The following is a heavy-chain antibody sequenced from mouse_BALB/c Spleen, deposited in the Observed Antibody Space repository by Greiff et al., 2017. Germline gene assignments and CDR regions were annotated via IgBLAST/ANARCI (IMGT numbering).Heavy chain of an antibody. CDR2: ILPGSGST. V-gene: IGHV1-9*01. Sequence: VMLVESGAELMKPGASVKISCKATGYTFSSYWIEWVKQRPGHGLEWIGEILPGSGSTNYNEKFKGKATFTADTSSNTAYMQLSSLTSEDSAVYYCARSGITTVVARGLDYWGQGTSVTVSS. CDR3: ARSGITTVVARGLDY. CDR1: GYTFSSYW. J-gene: IGHJ4*01. D-gene: IGHD1-1*01.